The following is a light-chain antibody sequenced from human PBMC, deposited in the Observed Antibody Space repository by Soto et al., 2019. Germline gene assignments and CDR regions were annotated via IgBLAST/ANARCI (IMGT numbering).Light chain of an antibody. J-gene: IGKJ5*01. Sequence: EILLTQSPSTLPLSPGERATLSCRACQNIGTSLVWSQQKPGKSPRLLIYDASHRATGVPARFSGSGSGTDFTLTISGLEPEDFEFYYCQQRSVWPITFGQGTRLEIK. CDR2: DAS. CDR1: QNIGTS. V-gene: IGKV3-11*01. CDR3: QQRSVWPIT.